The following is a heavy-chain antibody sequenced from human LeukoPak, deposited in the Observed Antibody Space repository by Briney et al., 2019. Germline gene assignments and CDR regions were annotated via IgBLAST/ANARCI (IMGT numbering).Heavy chain of an antibody. J-gene: IGHJ6*03. D-gene: IGHD4-17*01. CDR3: AAAVDYGDIYYYYYMDV. CDR2: IYHSGST. CDR1: GYSISSGYY. Sequence: SVTLSLTCTVSGYSISSGYYWGWIRQPPGKGLEWIGSIYHSGSTYYNPSLKSRVTISVDTSKNQFSLKLSSVTAADTAVYYCAAAVDYGDIYYYYYMDVWGKGTTVTVSS. V-gene: IGHV4-38-2*02.